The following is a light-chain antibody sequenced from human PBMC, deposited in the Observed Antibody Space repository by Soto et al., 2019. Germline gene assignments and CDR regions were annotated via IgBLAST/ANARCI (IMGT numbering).Light chain of an antibody. J-gene: IGKJ3*01. V-gene: IGKV1-9*01. CDR3: QHLYSYVFT. Sequence: DIPLTQSPSFLSASVGDRVTITCRASQGISSLLAWYQQKPGKAPKLLIYAASTLQSGVPSRFSGSGSGTEFTLTISSLQPEDFATYYCQHLYSYVFTFGPGTKVDIK. CDR2: AAS. CDR1: QGISSL.